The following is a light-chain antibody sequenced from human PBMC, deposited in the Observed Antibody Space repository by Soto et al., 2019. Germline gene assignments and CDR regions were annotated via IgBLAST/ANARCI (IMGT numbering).Light chain of an antibody. CDR2: AAS. V-gene: IGKV1-27*01. CDR1: QGISDY. CDR3: QKYNTAPWT. Sequence: DIQMTQSPSSLSASVGDRVAITCPASQGISDYLTWYQQKPGKVPKLLIYAASTLQSGVPSRFSGSGSGTDFTLTISTLQPEDVATYYCQKYNTAPWTFGQGTKVDIK. J-gene: IGKJ1*01.